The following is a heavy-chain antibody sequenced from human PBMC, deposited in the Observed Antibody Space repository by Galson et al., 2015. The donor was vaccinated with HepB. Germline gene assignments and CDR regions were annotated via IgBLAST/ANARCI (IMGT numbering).Heavy chain of an antibody. Sequence: SVKVSCKASGYTFTSYGISWVRQAPGQGLEWMGWISAYNGNTNYAQKLQGRVTMTTDTSTSTAYMELRSLRSEDTAVYYCARENSGYGYYYGMDVWGQGTTVTVSS. CDR2: ISAYNGNT. J-gene: IGHJ6*02. V-gene: IGHV1-18*01. D-gene: IGHD5-12*01. CDR3: ARENSGYGYYYGMDV. CDR1: GYTFTSYG.